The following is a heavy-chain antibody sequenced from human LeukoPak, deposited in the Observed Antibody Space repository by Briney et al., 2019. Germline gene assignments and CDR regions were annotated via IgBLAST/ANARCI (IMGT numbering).Heavy chain of an antibody. CDR3: ARDMTILYYDSSGYYPDAFDI. D-gene: IGHD3-22*01. CDR2: ISSSSSYI. Sequence: PGGSLRLSCAASGFTFSSYNMNWVLQAPGKGLEWLSSISSSSSYIYYADSVKGRFTISRDNAKNSLYLQMNSLRAEDTAVYYCARDMTILYYDSSGYYPDAFDIWGQGTMVTVSS. V-gene: IGHV3-21*01. J-gene: IGHJ3*02. CDR1: GFTFSSYN.